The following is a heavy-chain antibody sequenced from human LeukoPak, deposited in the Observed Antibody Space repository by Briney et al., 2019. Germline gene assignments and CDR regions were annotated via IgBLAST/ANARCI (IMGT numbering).Heavy chain of an antibody. CDR1: GFTFSSYS. V-gene: IGHV3-21*04. J-gene: IGHJ4*02. CDR3: AKDKGSNYYDSSGYLDY. D-gene: IGHD3-22*01. Sequence: GGSLRLSCAASGFTFSSYSMNWVRQAPGKGLEWVSSISSSSSYIYYADSVKGRFTISRDNAKNSLYLQMNSLRAEDMALYYCAKDKGSNYYDSSGYLDYWGQGTLVTVSS. CDR2: ISSSSSYI.